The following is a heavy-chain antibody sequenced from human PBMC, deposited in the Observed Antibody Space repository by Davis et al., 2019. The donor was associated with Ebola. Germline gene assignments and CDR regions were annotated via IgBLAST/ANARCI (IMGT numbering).Heavy chain of an antibody. V-gene: IGHV4-34*01. CDR1: GGSFSGYY. CDR3: ARHWGDIVVLPAAIKEDNWFDP. CDR2: IYHSGSP. Sequence: MPSETLSLTCAVYGGSFSGYYWSWIRHPPGKGLEWIGEIYHSGSPNYNPSLKSRVTISVDTSKNQFSLKLSSVTAADPAVYYWARHWGDIVVLPAAIKEDNWFDPWGQGTLVTVSS. J-gene: IGHJ5*02. D-gene: IGHD2-2*02.